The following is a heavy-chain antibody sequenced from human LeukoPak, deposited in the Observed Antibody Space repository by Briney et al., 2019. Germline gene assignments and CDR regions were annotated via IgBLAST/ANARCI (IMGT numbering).Heavy chain of an antibody. V-gene: IGHV4-4*08. CDR1: GGSISSYY. CDR2: IYTSGST. J-gene: IGHJ4*02. Sequence: SETLSLTCTVSGGSISSYYWSWIRQPPGKGLEWIGRIYTSGSTNYNPSLKSRVTISVDTSKNQFSLKLSSVTAADTAVYYCAREHYYDSSGYYLGFDYWGQGTLVTVSS. CDR3: AREHYYDSSGYYLGFDY. D-gene: IGHD3-22*01.